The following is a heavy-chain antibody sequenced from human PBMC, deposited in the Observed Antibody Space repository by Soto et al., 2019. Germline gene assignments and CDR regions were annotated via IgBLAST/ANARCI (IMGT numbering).Heavy chain of an antibody. Sequence: SETLSLTCAVSGYSIRSGYFWGWIRQPPGKGLEWIGSMYHSGITYYNLSLRSRVTISVDTSKNQLSLKLSSATAADTAVYYCARSMYSTSAQLYYGMDVWGQGTTVTVSS. CDR3: ARSMYSTSAQLYYGMDV. CDR1: GYSIRSGYF. J-gene: IGHJ6*02. CDR2: MYHSGIT. D-gene: IGHD6-6*01. V-gene: IGHV4-38-2*01.